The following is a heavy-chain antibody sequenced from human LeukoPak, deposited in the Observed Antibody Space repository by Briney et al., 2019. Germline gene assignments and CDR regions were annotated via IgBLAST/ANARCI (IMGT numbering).Heavy chain of an antibody. D-gene: IGHD3-10*01. V-gene: IGHV4-61*02. Sequence: PSETLSLTCTVSGGSISSGSYYWSWIRQPAGKGLEWIGRIYTSGSTNYNPSLKSRVTISVDTSKNQFSLKLSSVTAADTAVYYCARGPAGVRGVIIKTFYYYYYYMDVWGKGTTVTISS. CDR3: ARGPAGVRGVIIKTFYYYYYYMDV. CDR2: IYTSGST. J-gene: IGHJ6*03. CDR1: GGSISSGSYY.